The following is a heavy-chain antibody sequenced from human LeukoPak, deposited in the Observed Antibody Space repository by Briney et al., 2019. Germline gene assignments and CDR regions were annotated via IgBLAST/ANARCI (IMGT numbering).Heavy chain of an antibody. CDR1: GGSFSGYY. CDR3: ARGRWKMDIVVVPAARFDY. D-gene: IGHD2-2*03. CDR2: INHSGST. J-gene: IGHJ4*02. Sequence: SETLSLTCTVSGGSFSGYYWSWIRQPPGKGLEWIGEINHSGSTNYNPSLKSRVTISVDTSKNQFSLKLSSVTAADTAVYYCARGRWKMDIVVVPAARFDYWGQGTLVTVSS. V-gene: IGHV4-34*01.